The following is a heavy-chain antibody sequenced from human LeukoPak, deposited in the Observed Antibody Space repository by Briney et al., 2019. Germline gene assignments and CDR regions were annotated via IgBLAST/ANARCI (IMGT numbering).Heavy chain of an antibody. Sequence: GGSLRLSCTASGFTFGDYAMSWFRQAPGKGLEWVGFIRGKAYGGTTEYAASVKGRFTISRDDSKSIAYLQMNSLKTEDTAVYYCTRHYDSSGYYGPADYRGQGTLVTVSS. D-gene: IGHD3-22*01. CDR2: IRGKAYGGTT. CDR1: GFTFGDYA. J-gene: IGHJ4*02. CDR3: TRHYDSSGYYGPADY. V-gene: IGHV3-49*03.